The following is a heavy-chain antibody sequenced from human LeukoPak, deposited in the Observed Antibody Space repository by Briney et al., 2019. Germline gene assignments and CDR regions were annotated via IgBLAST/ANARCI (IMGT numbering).Heavy chain of an antibody. Sequence: GGTLRLSCAASGFIFSRYGMSWVRQAPGKGLEWVSVIYSGGSTYYADSVKGRFTISRDNSKNTLYLQMNSLRAEDTAVYYCASSNGPNWGYYVAFHYWGQGTLVTVSS. CDR1: GFIFSRYG. J-gene: IGHJ4*02. CDR3: ASSNGPNWGYYVAFHY. V-gene: IGHV3-53*01. CDR2: IYSGGST. D-gene: IGHD7-27*01.